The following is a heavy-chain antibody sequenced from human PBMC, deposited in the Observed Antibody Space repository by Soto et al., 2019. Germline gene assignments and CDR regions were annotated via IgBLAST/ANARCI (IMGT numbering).Heavy chain of an antibody. CDR2: ISAGGST. CDR3: ANVPIWCSSTSCYTEGFDY. J-gene: IGHJ4*02. CDR1: VFTFSYYA. D-gene: IGHD2-2*02. Sequence: VXLSCTASVFTFSYYAMSWFRQPPWKGLEWVSVISAGGSTYYAYSVKGRFTVSRANSKNTLYLQMNSLRAEDTAVYYCANVPIWCSSTSCYTEGFDYWGQGTLVTVSS. V-gene: IGHV3-23*01.